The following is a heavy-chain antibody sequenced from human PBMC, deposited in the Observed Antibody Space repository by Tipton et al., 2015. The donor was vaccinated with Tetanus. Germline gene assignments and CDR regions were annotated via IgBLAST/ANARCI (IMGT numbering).Heavy chain of an antibody. CDR2: ITHDGNYK. D-gene: IGHD2-21*02. V-gene: IGHV3-30-3*01. CDR1: GITFSSFA. J-gene: IGHJ4*02. CDR3: ARGMGDASNCGGGCYADD. Sequence: SLRLSCAASGITFSSFAMHWVRQAPGKGLEWVSFITHDGNYKYEAESVKGRFTISRDNAKNSLYLQMISLRAEDTAVYSCARGMGDASNCGGGCYADDWGQGTLVAVSS.